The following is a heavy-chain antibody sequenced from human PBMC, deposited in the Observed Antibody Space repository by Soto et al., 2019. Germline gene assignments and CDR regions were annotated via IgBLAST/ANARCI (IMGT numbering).Heavy chain of an antibody. CDR1: GYTFSSSA. D-gene: IGHD6-13*01. J-gene: IGHJ6*04. V-gene: IGHV1-58*02. Sequence: KVSCKASGYTFSSSAIQWVRQARGQRLEWIGWILVGTGSTNYAQNFQERVTITRDMSTSTSFMELSSLRSENTAVYYCTAGDSSTWSPYGMDVWGKRTLVTVSS. CDR2: ILVGTGST. CDR3: TAGDSSTWSPYGMDV.